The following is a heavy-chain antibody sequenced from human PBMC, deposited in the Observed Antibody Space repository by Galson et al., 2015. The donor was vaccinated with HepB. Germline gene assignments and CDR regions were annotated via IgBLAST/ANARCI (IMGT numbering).Heavy chain of an antibody. CDR2: ISGSGGST. Sequence: SLRLSCAASGFTFSSYVMSWVRQAPGKGLEWVSGISGSGGSTYYADSVRGRFTISRDNSKNTLFIHMNSLTAEDTAVYYCVNSVVEKDGSIGDYWGQGTLVTVSS. CDR1: GFTFSSYV. CDR3: VNSVVEKDGSIGDY. D-gene: IGHD3-10*01. J-gene: IGHJ4*02. V-gene: IGHV3-23*01.